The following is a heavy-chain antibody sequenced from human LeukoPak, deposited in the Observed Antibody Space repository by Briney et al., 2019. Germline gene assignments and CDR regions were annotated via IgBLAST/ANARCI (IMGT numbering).Heavy chain of an antibody. J-gene: IGHJ4*02. V-gene: IGHV4-4*07. CDR3: ARFTKDSSSSSGYYFDY. D-gene: IGHD6-13*01. Sequence: SETLSLTCTVSGVSVTSYYWSWLRQPAGKGLEWIGRIYTSGSTSYKPSLRSRLTMSVDTSKYQFSLNLSSVTAADTAVYYCARFTKDSSSSSGYYFDYWGQGTLVTVSS. CDR1: GVSVTSYY. CDR2: IYTSGST.